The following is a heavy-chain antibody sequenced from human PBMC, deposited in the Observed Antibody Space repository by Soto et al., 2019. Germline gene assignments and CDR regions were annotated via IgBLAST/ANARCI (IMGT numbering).Heavy chain of an antibody. V-gene: IGHV3-20*04. J-gene: IGHJ3*02. D-gene: IGHD4-17*01. CDR3: ARVNTVTPVDAFDI. CDR2: NNWNGDST. Sequence: SWAASGFTFRSYGMSWVRQAPGKGLEWVSGNNWNGDSTGYADTVKGRFTISRDNAKNSLYLQMNSLRAEDTVLYYCARVNTVTPVDAFDIWGQGTMVT. CDR1: GFTFRSYG.